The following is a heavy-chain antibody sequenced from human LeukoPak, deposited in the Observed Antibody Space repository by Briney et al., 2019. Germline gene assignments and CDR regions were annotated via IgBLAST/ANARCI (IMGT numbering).Heavy chain of an antibody. Sequence: GGSLRLSCAASGFTFSSYSMNWVRQAPGKGLEWVSSISSSSSYIYYADSVKGRFTISRDNAKNTLYLQMNSLRAEDTAVYYCARENDIGGYMDVWGKGTTVTVSS. CDR2: ISSSSSYI. D-gene: IGHD1-1*01. J-gene: IGHJ6*03. V-gene: IGHV3-21*01. CDR1: GFTFSSYS. CDR3: ARENDIGGYMDV.